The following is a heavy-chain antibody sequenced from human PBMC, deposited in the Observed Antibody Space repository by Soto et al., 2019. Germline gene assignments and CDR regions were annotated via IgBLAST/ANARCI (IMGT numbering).Heavy chain of an antibody. CDR3: ASKLYGDYGYYFDY. CDR1: GFTFSSYW. D-gene: IGHD4-17*01. Sequence: EVQLVESGGGLVQPGGSLRLSCAASGFTFSSYWMSWVRQAPGKGLEWVANIKQDGSEEYYVDSVKGRFTIARDNAKNSLYLQMNSLRAEDTAVYYCASKLYGDYGYYFDYWGQGTLVTVSS. V-gene: IGHV3-7*01. J-gene: IGHJ4*02. CDR2: IKQDGSEE.